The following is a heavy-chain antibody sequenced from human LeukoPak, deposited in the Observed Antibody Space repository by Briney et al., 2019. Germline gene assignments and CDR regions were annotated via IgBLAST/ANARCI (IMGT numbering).Heavy chain of an antibody. Sequence: GGSLRLSCAASGFTFSSHGMNWVRQAPGKGLEWVSSISGSSDDIYYADSVKGRFTISRDNSKNSLYLQMKRLRAEDTALYYCARRGYHDYSGFDYWGQGTLVTVSS. CDR2: ISGSSDDI. V-gene: IGHV3-21*01. CDR1: GFTFSSHG. D-gene: IGHD1-26*01. CDR3: ARRGYHDYSGFDY. J-gene: IGHJ4*02.